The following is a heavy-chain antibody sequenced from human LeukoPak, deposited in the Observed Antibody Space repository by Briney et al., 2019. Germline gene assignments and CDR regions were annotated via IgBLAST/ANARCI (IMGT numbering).Heavy chain of an antibody. J-gene: IGHJ4*02. CDR3: ARYTTGHGFDV. CDR2: IWYDGSDA. Sequence: GGSLRLSCAASGFTFRSNGMHWVRQAPGRGLEWVTYIWYDGSDADYADPVKGRFTISRDNSKNTLYLQMNSLRAEDTAVYYCARYTTGHGFDVWGQGTLVTVSS. CDR1: GFTFRSNG. V-gene: IGHV3-33*08. D-gene: IGHD2/OR15-2a*01.